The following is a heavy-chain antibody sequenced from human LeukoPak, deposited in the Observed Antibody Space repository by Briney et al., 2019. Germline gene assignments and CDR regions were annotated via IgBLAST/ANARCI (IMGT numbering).Heavy chain of an antibody. CDR2: ISAYNGNT. CDR3: ARDQAATNTQVRFCLD. CDR1: GYSFTSYG. D-gene: IGHD3-9*01. Sequence: ASVKVSCKASGYSFTSYGISWVRQAPGQGLEWMGWISAYNGNTKFAQKLQGRVTMTTDTSTSTAYMDLRSLRSDDTAVYYCARDQAATNTQVRFCLDWGQGTLVTVSS. J-gene: IGHJ4*02. V-gene: IGHV1-18*01.